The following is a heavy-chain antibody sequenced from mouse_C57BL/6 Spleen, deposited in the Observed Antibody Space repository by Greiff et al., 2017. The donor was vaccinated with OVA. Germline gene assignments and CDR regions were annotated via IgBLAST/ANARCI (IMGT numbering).Heavy chain of an antibody. J-gene: IGHJ3*01. Sequence: EVKLMESGEGLVKPGGSLKLSCAASGFTFSSYAMSWVRQTPEKRLEWVAYISSGGDYIYYADTVKGRFTISRDNARNTLYLQMSSLKSEDTAMYYCTREGDSSGSYWGQGTLVTVSA. CDR1: GFTFSSYA. V-gene: IGHV5-9-1*02. CDR2: ISSGGDYI. D-gene: IGHD3-2*02. CDR3: TREGDSSGSY.